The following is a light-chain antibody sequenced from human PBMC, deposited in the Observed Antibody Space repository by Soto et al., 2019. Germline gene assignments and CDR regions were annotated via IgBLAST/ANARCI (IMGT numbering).Light chain of an antibody. CDR2: EVS. Sequence: QSVLTQPSPLSGSPGPAITISFTGNSSVVGSYNLVSWYQQHPGKAPKLMIYEVSKRPSGVSNRFSGSKSGNTASLTISGLQAEDEADYYCCSYAGSSTFYVFGTGTKVTVL. V-gene: IGLV2-23*02. CDR3: CSYAGSSTFYV. CDR1: SSVVGSYNL. J-gene: IGLJ1*01.